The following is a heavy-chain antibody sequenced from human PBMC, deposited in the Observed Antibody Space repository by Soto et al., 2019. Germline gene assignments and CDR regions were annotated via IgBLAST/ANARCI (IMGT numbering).Heavy chain of an antibody. D-gene: IGHD6-19*01. CDR3: ARDSPYSSPSRAFDI. CDR1: GGSFSDDA. V-gene: IGHV1-69*01. J-gene: IGHJ3*02. CDR2: FIPISGTA. Sequence: QVQLVQSGTEVRKPGSSVKVSCKSSGGSFSDDAISWVRQAPGQGLEWMGGFIPISGTAKYAQKFQGRFTITADESTSTAYMELSSLRFEDTAVYFCARDSPYSSPSRAFDIWGQGTMVIVSS.